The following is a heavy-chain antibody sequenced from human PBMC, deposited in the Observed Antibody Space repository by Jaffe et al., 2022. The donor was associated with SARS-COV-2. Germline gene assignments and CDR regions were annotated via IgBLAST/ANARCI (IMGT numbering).Heavy chain of an antibody. V-gene: IGHV3-21*01. CDR2: ISSSSSYI. CDR3: ARHGVEQWLVQGGACYFDY. Sequence: EVQLVESGGGLVKPGGSLRLSCAASGFTFSSYSMNWVRQAPGKGLEWVSSISSSSSYIYYADSVKGRFTISRDNAKNSLYLQMNSLRAEDTAVYYCARHGVEQWLVQGGACYFDYWGQGTLVTVSS. J-gene: IGHJ4*02. CDR1: GFTFSSYS. D-gene: IGHD6-19*01.